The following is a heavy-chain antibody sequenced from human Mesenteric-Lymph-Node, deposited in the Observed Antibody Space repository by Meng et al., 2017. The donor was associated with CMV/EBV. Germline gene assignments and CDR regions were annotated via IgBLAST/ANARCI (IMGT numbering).Heavy chain of an antibody. J-gene: IGHJ4*02. V-gene: IGHV3-53*01. CDR1: GFIVSSNY. Sequence: GGSLRLSCAASGFIVSSNYMSWVRRAPGKGLECVSLIYSGGSTYYADSVKGRFIISRDNSKNTLYLQMNSLRVEDTAVYYCAKGSLSSWSSFDCWGQGTLVTVSS. CDR2: IYSGGST. D-gene: IGHD6-13*01. CDR3: AKGSLSSWSSFDC.